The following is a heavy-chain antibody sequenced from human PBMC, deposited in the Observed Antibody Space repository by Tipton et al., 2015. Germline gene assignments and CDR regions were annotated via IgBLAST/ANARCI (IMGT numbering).Heavy chain of an antibody. D-gene: IGHD4-17*01. CDR3: ARGHKNGDSPWDY. V-gene: IGHV4-34*01. Sequence: LRLSCTVSGGSFSDYYWSWIRQPPGRGLEWIGEMNHSGSTNYNPSLKSRVAISVDTSKNQFSLKVNSVTAADTAVYYCARGHKNGDSPWDYWGQGALVTVSS. CDR2: MNHSGST. J-gene: IGHJ4*02. CDR1: GGSFSDYY.